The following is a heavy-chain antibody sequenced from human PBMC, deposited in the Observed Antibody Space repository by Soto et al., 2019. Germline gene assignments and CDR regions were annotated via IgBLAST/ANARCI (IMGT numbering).Heavy chain of an antibody. Sequence: QVQLVQSGAEVKKPGSSVKVSCKASGGTFSSYAISWVRQAPGQGLEWMGGIIPIFGTANYAQKFQGRVTITADESMSTAYMELSSLRSEDTAVYYCAREGDYYDSSGYENDAFDIWGQGTMVTVSS. J-gene: IGHJ3*02. D-gene: IGHD3-22*01. V-gene: IGHV1-69*01. CDR2: IIPIFGTA. CDR3: AREGDYYDSSGYENDAFDI. CDR1: GGTFSSYA.